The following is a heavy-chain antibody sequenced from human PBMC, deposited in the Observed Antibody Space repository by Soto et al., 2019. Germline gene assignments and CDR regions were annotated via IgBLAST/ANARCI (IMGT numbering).Heavy chain of an antibody. CDR3: ARGMVRRSSSWLDY. CDR2: IIPILGIA. Sequence: ASVKVSCKASGYTFTSYGISWVRQAPGQGLEWMGRIIPILGIANYAQKFQGRVTITADKSTSTAYMELSSLRSEDTAVYYCARGMVRRSSSWLDYWGQGTLVTVSS. CDR1: GYTFTSYG. D-gene: IGHD5-18*01. V-gene: IGHV1-69*04. J-gene: IGHJ4*02.